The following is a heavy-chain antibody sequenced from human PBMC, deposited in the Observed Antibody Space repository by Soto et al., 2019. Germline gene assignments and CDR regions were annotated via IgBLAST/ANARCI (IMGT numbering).Heavy chain of an antibody. D-gene: IGHD3-16*01. CDR2: IYSGGST. J-gene: IGHJ4*02. V-gene: IGHV3-53*04. CDR1: GFTVSSNY. CDR3: ARRQIVAVGGRGALDY. Sequence: EVQLVESGGGLVQPGGSLRLSCAASGFTVSSNYMSWVRQAPGKGLEWVSVIYSGGSTYYADSVKGRFTISRHNSKNTLYVKMTGLRAENTAVYYCARRQIVAVGGRGALDYWGQGTLVTVSS.